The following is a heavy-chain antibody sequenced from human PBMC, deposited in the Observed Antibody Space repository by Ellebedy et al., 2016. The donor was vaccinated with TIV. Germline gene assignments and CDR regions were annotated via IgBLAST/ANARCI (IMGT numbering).Heavy chain of an antibody. D-gene: IGHD2-15*01. Sequence: AASVKVSCKASGYTFTSYGISWVRQAPGQGLEWMGWISAYNGNTNYAQKLQGRVTMTTDTSTSKAYMELRSLRSDDTGIYYCARVPCCSGGSCSTPHFDHWGLGTPVTGSS. CDR1: GYTFTSYG. J-gene: IGHJ4*02. V-gene: IGHV1-18*01. CDR3: ARVPCCSGGSCSTPHFDH. CDR2: ISAYNGNT.